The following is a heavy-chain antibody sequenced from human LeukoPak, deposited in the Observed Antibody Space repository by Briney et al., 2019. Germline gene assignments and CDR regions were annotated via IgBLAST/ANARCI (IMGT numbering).Heavy chain of an antibody. V-gene: IGHV1-8*01. CDR2: MNPNSGNT. D-gene: IGHD2-2*03. CDR3: ATGLRFRWIFDY. Sequence: GASVKVSCKASGYTFTSYDINWVRQATGQGLEWMGWMNPNSGNTGYAQKFQGRVTMTRNTSISTAYMELSSLRSEDTAVYYCATGLRFRWIFDYWGQGTLVTVSS. CDR1: GYTFTSYD. J-gene: IGHJ4*02.